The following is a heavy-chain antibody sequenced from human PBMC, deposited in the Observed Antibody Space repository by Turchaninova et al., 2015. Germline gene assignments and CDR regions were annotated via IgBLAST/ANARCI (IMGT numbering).Heavy chain of an antibody. CDR2: NSGSGGST. CDR3: ARQGSSITYYYAMDV. D-gene: IGHD6-13*01. Sequence: EVHLVESGGGLVQPGGSVRLPCVAFGFTFSIYAMRWVRKAPGMGREWVSANSGSGGSTYYADSVEGRFTISRDNSKNTLYLQMNSLRAEDTALYYCARQGSSITYYYAMDVWGQGTTVTVSS. CDR1: GFTFSIYA. V-gene: IGHV3-23*04. J-gene: IGHJ6*02.